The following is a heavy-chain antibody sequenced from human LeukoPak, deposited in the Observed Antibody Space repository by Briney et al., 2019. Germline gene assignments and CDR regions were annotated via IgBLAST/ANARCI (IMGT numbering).Heavy chain of an antibody. CDR2: ISGYNGYT. CDR1: GYTFTSYG. Sequence: ASVKVSCKASGYTFTSYGISWVRQAPGQGLEWMGWISGYNGYTHYAHNLQGRVTMTTDTSTNTAYMELRSLRSDDTAVYYCARDEARYSSGYYPNWFDPWGQGTLVTVSS. D-gene: IGHD3-22*01. J-gene: IGHJ5*02. V-gene: IGHV1-18*01. CDR3: ARDEARYSSGYYPNWFDP.